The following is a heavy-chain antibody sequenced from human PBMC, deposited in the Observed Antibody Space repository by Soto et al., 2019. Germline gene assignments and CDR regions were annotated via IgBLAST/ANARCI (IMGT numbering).Heavy chain of an antibody. CDR3: ARGPTPQNPVTTAHLDY. J-gene: IGHJ4*02. Sequence: QVQLVQSGAEVKKPGSSVKVSCKASGGTFSSYAISWVRQAPGQGLEWMGGIIPIFGTANYAQKFQGRVTITAEESTSTAYMELSSLRSEDTAVYYCARGPTPQNPVTTAHLDYWGQGTLVTVSS. CDR1: GGTFSSYA. V-gene: IGHV1-69*01. D-gene: IGHD4-17*01. CDR2: IIPIFGTA.